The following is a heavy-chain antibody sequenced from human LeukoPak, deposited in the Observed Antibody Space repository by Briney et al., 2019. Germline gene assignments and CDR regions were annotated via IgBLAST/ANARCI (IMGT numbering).Heavy chain of an antibody. D-gene: IGHD6-19*01. Sequence: SVKVSFKKYPGTLRRAAICSVRVSPVHGREWMWGIITIFGTANHAQKFQGIVTITADESTSTAYMELSSLRSEDTAVYYCARAPYSSGGSTNYYYYYYMDVWGKGTTVSVPS. V-gene: IGHV1-69*13. CDR2: IITIFGTA. CDR3: ARAPYSSGGSTNYYYYYYMDV. CDR1: PGTLRRAA. J-gene: IGHJ6*03.